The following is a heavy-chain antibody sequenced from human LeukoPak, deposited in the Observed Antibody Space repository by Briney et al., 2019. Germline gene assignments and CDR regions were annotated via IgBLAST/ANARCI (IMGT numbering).Heavy chain of an antibody. CDR2: ISGSGGST. Sequence: GGSLRLSCAASGFTFSTYVMSWVRQAPGKGLEWVSAISGSGGSTYYADSVKGRFTISRDNSKNTLYLQMNSLRAEDTAVYYCAKCPGALLTFDYWGQGTLVTVSS. V-gene: IGHV3-23*01. J-gene: IGHJ4*02. CDR1: GFTFSTYV. D-gene: IGHD2/OR15-2a*01. CDR3: AKCPGALLTFDY.